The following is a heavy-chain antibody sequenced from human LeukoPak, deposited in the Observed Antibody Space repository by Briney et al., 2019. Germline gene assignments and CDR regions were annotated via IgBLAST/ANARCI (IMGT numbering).Heavy chain of an antibody. CDR3: ASPGSGSYSQFDY. CDR2: IRYDGSNK. CDR1: GFTFSSYG. D-gene: IGHD3-10*01. V-gene: IGHV3-30*02. Sequence: AGGSLRLSCAASGFTFSSYGMHWVRQAPGKGLEWVAFIRYDGSNKYYADSVKGRFTISRDNSKNTLYLQMNSLRAEDTAVYYCASPGSGSYSQFDYWGQGTLVTVSS. J-gene: IGHJ4*02.